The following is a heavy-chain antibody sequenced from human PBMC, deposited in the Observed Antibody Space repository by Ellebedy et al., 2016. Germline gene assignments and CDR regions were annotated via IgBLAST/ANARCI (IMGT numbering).Heavy chain of an antibody. CDR2: IYYSGST. Sequence: GSLRLSCTVSGGSISSYYWSWIRQPPGKGLEWIGYIYYSGSTNYNPSLKSRVTISVDTSKNQFSLKLSSVTAADTAVYYCARGGSSWYADLNYWGQGTLVTVSS. CDR1: GGSISSYY. D-gene: IGHD6-13*01. J-gene: IGHJ4*02. CDR3: ARGGSSWYADLNY. V-gene: IGHV4-59*01.